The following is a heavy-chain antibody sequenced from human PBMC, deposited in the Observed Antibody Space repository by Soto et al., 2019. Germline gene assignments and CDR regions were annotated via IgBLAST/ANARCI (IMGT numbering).Heavy chain of an antibody. J-gene: IGHJ6*02. CDR1: GYTFTGYY. CDR3: ARVGGVGATGTDYYYYGMDV. Sequence: ASVKVSCKASGYTFTGYYMHWVRQAPGQGLEWMGWINPNSGGTNYAQKFQGWVTMTRDTSISTAYMELSRLRSDDTAVYYCARVGGVGATGTDYYYYGMDVWGQGTTITVSS. V-gene: IGHV1-2*04. CDR2: INPNSGGT. D-gene: IGHD1-26*01.